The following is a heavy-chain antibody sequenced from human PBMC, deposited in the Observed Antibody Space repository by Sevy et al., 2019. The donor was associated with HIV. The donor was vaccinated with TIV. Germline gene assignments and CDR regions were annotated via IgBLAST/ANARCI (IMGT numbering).Heavy chain of an antibody. J-gene: IGHJ4*02. Sequence: ASVKVSCKVSGYTLSQVSMHWVRQVPGKGLEWMGSFDPEDGETIYAQKFQGRLTMTEDTSTDTAYMELSSLKSEDTAVFYCAITKDYYDSSGCPFDYWCQGTLVTVSS. CDR1: GYTLSQVS. D-gene: IGHD3-22*01. V-gene: IGHV1-24*01. CDR3: AITKDYYDSSGCPFDY. CDR2: FDPEDGET.